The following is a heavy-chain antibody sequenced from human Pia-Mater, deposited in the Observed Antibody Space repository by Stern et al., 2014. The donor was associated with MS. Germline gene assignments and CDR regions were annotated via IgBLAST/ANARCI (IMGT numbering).Heavy chain of an antibody. J-gene: IGHJ4*02. CDR1: GDSMSNNNW. V-gene: IGHV4-4*02. CDR3: ARSKDSSSWYGYFDY. D-gene: IGHD6-13*01. Sequence: QLQLQESGPGLVRPSTTLFLTCSVSGDSMSNNNWWSWVRQAPGKGLEWIGEVHHSGRNTHNPSLASRPTISIDKSKKMISLRMDSVTAADTAVYYCARSKDSSSWYGYFDYWGQGTLVTVSS. CDR2: VHHSGRN.